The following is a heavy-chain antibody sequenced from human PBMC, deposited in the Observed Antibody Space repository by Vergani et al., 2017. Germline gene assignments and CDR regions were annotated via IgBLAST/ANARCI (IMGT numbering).Heavy chain of an antibody. V-gene: IGHV4-39*01. CDR2: IYNSGNG. CDR3: ASGKYYSDSISHFRGRYFDV. Sequence: QMQLQESGPGLVKASETLSLTFTVSGDSIISRSYYWGWIRQPPGKGLEWIGSIYNSGNGDSSSSLKSRVTISADTSKNQFSLRLTSVTAADTAVYYCASGKYYSDSISHFRGRYFDVWGRGTLVTVPS. J-gene: IGHJ2*01. D-gene: IGHD3-16*01. CDR1: GDSIISRSYY.